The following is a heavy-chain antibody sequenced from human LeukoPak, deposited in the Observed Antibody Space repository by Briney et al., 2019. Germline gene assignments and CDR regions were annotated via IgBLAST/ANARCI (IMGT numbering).Heavy chain of an antibody. CDR3: ARSASRGSGSYYKPKRYMDV. Sequence: ASVKVSCKASGYTFTSYDINWVRQATGQGLEWMGWMNPNSGNTGYAQKFQGRVTMTRNTSISTAYMELSSLRSEDTAVYYCARSASRGSGSYYKPKRYMDVWGKGTTVTISS. D-gene: IGHD3-10*01. V-gene: IGHV1-8*01. CDR1: GYTFTSYD. CDR2: MNPNSGNT. J-gene: IGHJ6*03.